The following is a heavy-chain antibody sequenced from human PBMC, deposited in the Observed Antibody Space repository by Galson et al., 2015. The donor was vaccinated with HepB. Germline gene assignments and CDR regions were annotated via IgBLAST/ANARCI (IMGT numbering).Heavy chain of an antibody. Sequence: SLRLSCAASGFTFSSYWMSWVRQAPGKGLEWVANIKQDGSEKYYVDSVKGRFTISRDNAKNSLYLQMNSLRAEDTAVYYCARESGSYYSEGVNYWGQGTLVTVSS. V-gene: IGHV3-7*01. CDR3: ARESGSYYSEGVNY. CDR1: GFTFSSYW. D-gene: IGHD1-26*01. J-gene: IGHJ4*02. CDR2: IKQDGSEK.